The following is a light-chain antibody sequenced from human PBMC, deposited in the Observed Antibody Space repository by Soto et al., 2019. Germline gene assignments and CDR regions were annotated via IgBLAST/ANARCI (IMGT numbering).Light chain of an antibody. J-gene: IGLJ3*02. CDR3: CSHAGGSSWV. Sequence: QSALTQPASVSGSPGQSITISCSGTRSDIGSYNYVAWYQHHPTKAPKLIIYDVTNRPSGVPYRFSGSKSGSTASLTISGLQAEDEADYYCCSHAGGSSWVFGGGTKVTVL. CDR1: RSDIGSYNY. CDR2: DVT. V-gene: IGLV2-11*01.